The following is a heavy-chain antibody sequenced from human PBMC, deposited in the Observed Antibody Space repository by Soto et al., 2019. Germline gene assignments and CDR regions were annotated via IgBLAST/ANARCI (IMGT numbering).Heavy chain of an antibody. D-gene: IGHD1-26*01. V-gene: IGHV3-30*18. CDR3: AKDGSHNFDY. Sequence: QVQLVESGGGVVQPGRSLRLCCAASGFTFSHYAMHWVRKAPGKGLEWVALMSYDGSNEYYADSVKGRFTISRDNSKNTLYLQMNSLRAEDTAVYYCAKDGSHNFDYWGQGTLVTVSS. J-gene: IGHJ4*02. CDR2: MSYDGSNE. CDR1: GFTFSHYA.